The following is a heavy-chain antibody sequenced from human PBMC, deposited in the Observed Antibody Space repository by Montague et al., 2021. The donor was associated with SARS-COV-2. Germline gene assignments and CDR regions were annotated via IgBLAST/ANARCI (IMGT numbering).Heavy chain of an antibody. Sequence: SETLSLTCTVSGXSITNNIDYWAWIRQPPGKGLEWIGSIYYTGNTYYNPSLESRVTISVVTSKNHFTLKLSSVTAAETAVYYCARLKRYFDSSGSPSAFDFWGQGTKVTVSS. D-gene: IGHD3-22*01. CDR3: ARLKRYFDSSGSPSAFDF. J-gene: IGHJ3*01. CDR1: GXSITNNIDY. CDR2: IYYTGNT. V-gene: IGHV4-39*02.